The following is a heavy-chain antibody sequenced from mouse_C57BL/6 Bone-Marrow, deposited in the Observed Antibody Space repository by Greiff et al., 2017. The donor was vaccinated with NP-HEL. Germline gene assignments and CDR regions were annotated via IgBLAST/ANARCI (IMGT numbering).Heavy chain of an antibody. J-gene: IGHJ3*01. CDR1: GYTFTSYG. D-gene: IGHD2-5*01. CDR3: ARKSNRAWFAY. Sequence: LLESGAELARPGASVKLSCKASGYTFTSYGISWVKQRTGQGLEWIGEIYPRSGNTYYNEKFKGKATLTADKSSSTAYMELRSLTSEDSAVYFCARKSNRAWFAYWGQGTLVTVSA. V-gene: IGHV1-81*01. CDR2: IYPRSGNT.